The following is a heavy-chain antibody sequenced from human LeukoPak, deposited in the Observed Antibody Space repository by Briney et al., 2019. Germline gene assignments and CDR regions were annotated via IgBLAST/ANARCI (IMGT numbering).Heavy chain of an antibody. D-gene: IGHD6-6*01. CDR3: ARAYSSSSIRFDP. V-gene: IGHV7-4-1*02. CDR2: INTNTGNP. Sequence: ASVKVSCTASGFTFTSYAVNWVRQAPGQGLEWMGWINTNTGNPTYAQAFTGRFVFSLDTSVSTAYLQISSLKAEDTAEYYCARAYSSSSIRFDPWGQGTLVTVSS. J-gene: IGHJ5*02. CDR1: GFTFTSYA.